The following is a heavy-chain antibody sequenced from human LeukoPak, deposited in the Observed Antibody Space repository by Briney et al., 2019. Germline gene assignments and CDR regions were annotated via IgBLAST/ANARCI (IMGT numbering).Heavy chain of an antibody. D-gene: IGHD6-13*01. J-gene: IGHJ4*02. CDR2: XYYSXST. V-gene: IGHV4-59*01. Sequence: PSETLSLTCTVSGGSISSYYWXXXXXPXGXXXXXVXYXYYSXSTNYNPSLKSRVTISVDTSKNXFSLKLSSVTAADTAVYYCARAEAENYSSTFVIPLDYWGQGTLVTVSS. CDR1: GGSISSYY. CDR3: ARAEAENYSSTFVIPLDY.